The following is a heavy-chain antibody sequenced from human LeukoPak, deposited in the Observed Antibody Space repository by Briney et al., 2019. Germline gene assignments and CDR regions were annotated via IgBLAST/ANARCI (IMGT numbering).Heavy chain of an antibody. Sequence: SETLSLSCTVSGGSISDNYWSWIRQPPGKGLEWIGYAYYSGHTNYNSSLKSRVTMSLDTSKSQFSLRLSSVAAADTAVYFCARHPFATPFDYWGPGTLVTVSS. J-gene: IGHJ4*02. CDR1: GGSISDNY. CDR2: AYYSGHT. D-gene: IGHD2-15*01. CDR3: ARHPFATPFDY. V-gene: IGHV4-59*08.